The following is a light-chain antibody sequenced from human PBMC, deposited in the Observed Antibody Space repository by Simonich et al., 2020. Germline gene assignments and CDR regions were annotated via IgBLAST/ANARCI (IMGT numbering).Light chain of an antibody. CDR3: QQYYSTPLT. V-gene: IGKV4-1*01. CDR2: CAS. Sequence: DIVMTQSPDSLAVSLGERATINCKSSQSVLYSSNNTNYLAWYQQKPGQPPKLLIYCASTRESGVPDRFSGSGSGTDFTLTISSLQAEDVAVYYCQQYYSTPLTFGPGTKVDIK. CDR1: QSVLYSSNNTNY. J-gene: IGKJ3*01.